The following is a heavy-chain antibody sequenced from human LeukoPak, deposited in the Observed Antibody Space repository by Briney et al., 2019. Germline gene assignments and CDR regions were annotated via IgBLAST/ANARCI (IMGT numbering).Heavy chain of an antibody. J-gene: IGHJ6*02. Sequence: GGSLRLSCAASGFTFSSYIVTWVRQAPGKGLEWVSSISGSGSTTYFADSVKGRFTISRDNSKNPLYLQMSSLRAEDTAIYYCAKDSTVSGSYYGMDIWGQGTTVTVSS. CDR2: ISGSGSTT. CDR3: AKDSTVSGSYYGMDI. V-gene: IGHV3-23*01. CDR1: GFTFSSYI. D-gene: IGHD3-22*01.